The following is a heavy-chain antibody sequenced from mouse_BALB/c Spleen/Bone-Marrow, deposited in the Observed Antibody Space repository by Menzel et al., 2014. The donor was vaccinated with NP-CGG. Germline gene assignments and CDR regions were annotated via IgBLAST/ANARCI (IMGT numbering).Heavy chain of an antibody. V-gene: IGHV1-80*01. D-gene: IGHD2-14*01. CDR2: TYPGDGDT. CDR3: ARWYRDPHFAMDY. CDR1: GYAFSSYW. Sequence: QVQLQQSGAELVRPGSSVKISCKASGYAFSSYWMNWVKQRPGQGLEWIGQTYPGDGDTNYNGNFKDKATLTVDRSSSTAFMQLSSLTSGDSAVYFCARWYRDPHFAMDYWGPGTSVTVSS. J-gene: IGHJ4*01.